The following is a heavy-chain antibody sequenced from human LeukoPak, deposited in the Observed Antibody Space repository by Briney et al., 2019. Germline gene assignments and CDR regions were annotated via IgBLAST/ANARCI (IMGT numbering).Heavy chain of an antibody. Sequence: SETLSLTCTVSGGSINNYYWGWIRQPPGKGLEWIGYIYYSGSTNYNPSLKSRVTISVDTSKNHFSLQLSSVTAADTAVYYCARDRGWSDRYKSPSDYWGQGTLVTVSS. V-gene: IGHV4-59*01. CDR3: ARDRGWSDRYKSPSDY. CDR2: IYYSGST. CDR1: GGSINNYY. J-gene: IGHJ4*02. D-gene: IGHD5-24*01.